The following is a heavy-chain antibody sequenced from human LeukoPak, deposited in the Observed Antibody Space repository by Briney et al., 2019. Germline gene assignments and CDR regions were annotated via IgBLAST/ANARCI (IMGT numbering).Heavy chain of an antibody. CDR3: ARILWGSSASNWFDP. V-gene: IGHV3-7*01. CDR1: GFTSSSYW. D-gene: IGHD6-25*01. J-gene: IGHJ5*02. CDR2: IKEDGSEK. Sequence: PGGSLRLSCAASGFTSSSYWMTWVRQAPGKGLEWAASIKEDGSEKYFVDSVKGRFTISRDNAKNSVYLQMNSLRAEDTAVYCCARILWGSSASNWFDPWGQGTLVTVSS.